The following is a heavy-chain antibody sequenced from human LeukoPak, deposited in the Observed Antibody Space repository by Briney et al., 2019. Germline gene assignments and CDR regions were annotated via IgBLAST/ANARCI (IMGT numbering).Heavy chain of an antibody. CDR2: IYHSGST. J-gene: IGHJ4*02. CDR1: GGSISSSNW. V-gene: IGHV4-4*02. D-gene: IGHD2-21*02. CDR3: ARGIGGRHIVVVTGYYFDY. Sequence: PSGTLSLTCAVSGGSISSSNWWSWVRQPPGKGLEWIGEIYHSGSTNYNPSLKSRVTISVDKSKNQFSLKLSSVTAADTAVYYCARGIGGRHIVVVTGYYFDYWGQGTLVTVSS.